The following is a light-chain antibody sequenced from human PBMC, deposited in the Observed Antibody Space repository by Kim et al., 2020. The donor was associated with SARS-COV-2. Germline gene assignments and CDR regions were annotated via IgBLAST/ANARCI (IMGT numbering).Light chain of an antibody. Sequence: PSITTSYPGPSCYHSGYTYLSWYQPHPRKPPYLMIYDVSLRPSGFSNRFSGSKSGNTASLTISGLQAEDGADYYCSSYTSSSTDVFGTGTNVTVL. CDR1: SCYHSGYTY. J-gene: IGLJ1*01. CDR3: SSYTSSSTDV. CDR2: DVS. V-gene: IGLV2-14*04.